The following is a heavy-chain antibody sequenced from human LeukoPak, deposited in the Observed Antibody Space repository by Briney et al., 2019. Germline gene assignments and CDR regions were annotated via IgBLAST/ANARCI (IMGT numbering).Heavy chain of an antibody. Sequence: GGSLRLSCAASGFTFSSYWMSWVRQAPGKGLEWVANIKQDGSEKYYVDSVKGRFTISRDNAKNSLYLQMNSLRAEDTAVYYCARDPESYDDHRRAYYYYYMDVWGKGTTVTVSS. CDR1: GFTFSSYW. D-gene: IGHD5-12*01. CDR2: IKQDGSEK. J-gene: IGHJ6*03. CDR3: ARDPESYDDHRRAYYYYYMDV. V-gene: IGHV3-7*01.